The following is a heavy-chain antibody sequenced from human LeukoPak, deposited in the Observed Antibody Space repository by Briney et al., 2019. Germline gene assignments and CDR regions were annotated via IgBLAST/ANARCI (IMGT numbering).Heavy chain of an antibody. V-gene: IGHV3-30*18. CDR1: GFTFSSYG. CDR3: AKEKWSIAARPLPSYYYYGMDV. J-gene: IGHJ6*02. CDR2: ISYDGSNK. Sequence: QTGGSLRLSCAASGFTFSSYGMHWVRQAPGKGLEWVAVISYDGSNKYYADSVKGRFTISRDNSKNTLYLQMNSLRAEDTAVYYCAKEKWSIAARPLPSYYYYGMDVWGQGTTVTVSS. D-gene: IGHD6-6*01.